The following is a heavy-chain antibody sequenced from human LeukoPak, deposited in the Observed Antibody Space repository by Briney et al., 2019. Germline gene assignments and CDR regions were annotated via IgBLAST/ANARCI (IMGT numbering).Heavy chain of an antibody. CDR2: INHSGST. Sequence: SETLSLTCAVYGGSFSGYYWSWIRQPPGKGLEWIGEINHSGSTNYNPSLKSRVIISVDTSKNQFSLKLSSVTAADTAVYYCARGAGYPMGQGTLVTVSS. J-gene: IGHJ5*02. V-gene: IGHV4-34*01. CDR1: GGSFSGYY. CDR3: ARGAGYP.